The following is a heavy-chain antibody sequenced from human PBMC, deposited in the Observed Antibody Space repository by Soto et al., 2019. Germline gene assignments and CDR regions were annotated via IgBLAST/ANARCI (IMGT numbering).Heavy chain of an antibody. D-gene: IGHD3-10*01. Sequence: GWSLRLSCAASGFTFSSYAMSWVRQAPGKGLEWVSAISGSGGSTYYADSVKGRFTISRDNAKNTLYLQMNSLRAEDTAVYYCAKDRQGGSGSPFDYWGQGTLVTVSS. V-gene: IGHV3-23*01. CDR1: GFTFSSYA. CDR3: AKDRQGGSGSPFDY. J-gene: IGHJ4*02. CDR2: ISGSGGST.